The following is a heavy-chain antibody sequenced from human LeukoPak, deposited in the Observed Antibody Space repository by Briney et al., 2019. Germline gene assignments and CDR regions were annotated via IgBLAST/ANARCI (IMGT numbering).Heavy chain of an antibody. CDR2: IIPIFGTA. D-gene: IGHD6-13*01. CDR3: ARGPLGSSSWYFLDPYFDY. V-gene: IGHV1-69*05. J-gene: IGHJ4*02. CDR1: GGTFSSYA. Sequence: SVKVSCKASGGTFSSYAISWVRQAPGQELEWMGGIIPIFGTANYAQKFQGRVTITTDESTSTAYMELSSLRSEDTAVYYCARGPLGSSSWYFLDPYFDYWGQGTLVTVSS.